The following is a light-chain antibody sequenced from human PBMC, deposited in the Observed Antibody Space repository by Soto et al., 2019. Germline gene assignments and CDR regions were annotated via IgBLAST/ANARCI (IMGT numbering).Light chain of an antibody. Sequence: EIEVTQSPSAVSRSGGARATLSCRASQSVSNNYLAWYQHTPGQAPRLLIYSASNRATCLPDRFSGSGSGTALSLTISRLPPEALAVYYCEPYGSPGTFGQGTKVDIK. CDR3: EPYGSPGT. J-gene: IGKJ1*01. V-gene: IGKV3-20*01. CDR1: QSVSNNY. CDR2: SAS.